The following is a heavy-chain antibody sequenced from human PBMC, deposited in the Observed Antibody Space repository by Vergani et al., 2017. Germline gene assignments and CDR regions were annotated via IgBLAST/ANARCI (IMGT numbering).Heavy chain of an antibody. CDR1: GFTFSSYA. D-gene: IGHD3/OR15-3a*01. J-gene: IGHJ4*02. V-gene: IGHV3-21*01. CDR2: ISSSSSYI. Sequence: EVQLVESGGGLVQPGGSLRLSCSASGFTFSSYAMHWVRQAPGKGLEWVSSISSSSSYIYYADSVKGRFTISRDNAKNTLYLQMNSLRAEDTAVYYCAREGRWDWDYWGQGTLVTVSS. CDR3: AREGRWDWDY.